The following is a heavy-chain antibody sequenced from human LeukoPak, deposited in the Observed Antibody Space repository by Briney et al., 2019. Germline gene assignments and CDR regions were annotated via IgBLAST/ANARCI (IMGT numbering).Heavy chain of an antibody. V-gene: IGHV4-4*02. CDR3: AGGSGYAFDY. J-gene: IGHJ4*02. D-gene: IGHD5-12*01. Sequence: SETPSLTCAVSGGSISSSDWWSWVRQPPGKGLEWIGEIYHSGSTNYNPSLKSRVTISIDKSRNQFSLKLNSVTAADTAVYYCAGGSGYAFDYWGQGTLVTVSS. CDR2: IYHSGST. CDR1: GGSISSSDW.